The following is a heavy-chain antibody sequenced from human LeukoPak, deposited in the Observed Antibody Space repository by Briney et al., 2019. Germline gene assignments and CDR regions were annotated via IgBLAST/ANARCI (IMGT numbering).Heavy chain of an antibody. CDR1: GGTFSSYA. Sequence: SVKVSCKASGGTFSSYAISWVRQAPGQGLEWMGGIIPIFGTANYAQKFQGRVTMARNTSISTAYMELSSLRSEDTAVYYCARGPLAVWWLRSAHGEVDYWGQGTLVTVSS. CDR2: IIPIFGTA. V-gene: IGHV1-69*05. D-gene: IGHD5-12*01. CDR3: ARGPLAVWWLRSAHGEVDY. J-gene: IGHJ4*02.